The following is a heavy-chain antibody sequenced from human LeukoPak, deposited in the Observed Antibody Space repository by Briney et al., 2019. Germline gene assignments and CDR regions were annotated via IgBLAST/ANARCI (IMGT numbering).Heavy chain of an antibody. V-gene: IGHV4-4*02. Sequence: PSETLSLTCAVSGVSISYSYWWTWLRQPPGKGLERIGEIYHSGSTNYNSSLKSRVTMSVGKSKNQFSLMLSSVTAADTAVYYCARGLRYSGSGSLSDNWFDPWGQGSLVTVSS. CDR2: IYHSGST. J-gene: IGHJ5*02. CDR1: GVSISYSYW. CDR3: ARGLRYSGSGSLSDNWFDP. D-gene: IGHD3-10*01.